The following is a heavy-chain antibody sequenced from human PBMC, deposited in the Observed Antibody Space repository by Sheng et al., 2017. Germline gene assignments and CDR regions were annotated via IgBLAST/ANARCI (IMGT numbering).Heavy chain of an antibody. V-gene: IGHV1-69-2*01. CDR3: AIEEDISSNWHLSKFDP. J-gene: IGHJ5*02. Sequence: EALLIQSATEVRSPGATVNLSCRVSGYTFTDYYIHWLQQAPGKGLEWMGLVAPENGETDYAEKFQGRLTITADTSTDTAYMQLSSLRSEDTAVYFCAIEEDISSNWHLSKFDPWGREPW. D-gene: IGHD6-13*01. CDR1: GYTFTDYY. CDR2: VAPENGET.